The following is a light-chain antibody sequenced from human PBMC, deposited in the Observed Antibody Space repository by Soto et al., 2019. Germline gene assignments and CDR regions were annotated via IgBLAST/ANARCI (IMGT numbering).Light chain of an antibody. Sequence: QAVVSQPPSASATPGQRVTISCSGSDPNIGRNFVYWYQQLAGTAPKLLVFRNDQRPSGVPDRISGSKSGTAASLAISGLRSEDEADYYCASWDDSLSVWVFGGGTQLTVL. CDR2: RND. CDR3: ASWDDSLSVWV. J-gene: IGLJ3*02. CDR1: DPNIGRNF. V-gene: IGLV1-47*01.